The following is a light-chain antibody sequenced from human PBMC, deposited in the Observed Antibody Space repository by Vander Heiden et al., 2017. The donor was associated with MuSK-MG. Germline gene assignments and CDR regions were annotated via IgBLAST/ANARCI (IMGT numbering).Light chain of an antibody. CDR1: EDITNH. Sequence: DIQMTQYPPTLSASVGDRVTITCQASEDITNHLNWYQQKPGKAPQLLIYDASHLETGVPSRFSGDGSGTDFTFTITSLLPEDSATYYCQQVDIVSYSFGQGTKLEIK. CDR3: QQVDIVSYS. V-gene: IGKV1-33*01. J-gene: IGKJ2*03. CDR2: DAS.